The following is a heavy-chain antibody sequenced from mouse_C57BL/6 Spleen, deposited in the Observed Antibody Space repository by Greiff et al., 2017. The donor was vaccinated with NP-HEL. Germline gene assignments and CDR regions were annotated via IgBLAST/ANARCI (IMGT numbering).Heavy chain of an antibody. Sequence: VQLVESGPGLVQPSQSLSITCTVSGFSLTSYGVHWVRQSPGKGLEWLGVIWRGGSTDYNAAFMSRLSITKDNSKSQVFFKMNSLQADDTAIYYCAGTTVVPPSAAMDYWGQGTSVTVSS. CDR2: IWRGGST. V-gene: IGHV2-5*01. CDR3: AGTTVVPPSAAMDY. D-gene: IGHD1-1*01. CDR1: GFSLTSYG. J-gene: IGHJ4*01.